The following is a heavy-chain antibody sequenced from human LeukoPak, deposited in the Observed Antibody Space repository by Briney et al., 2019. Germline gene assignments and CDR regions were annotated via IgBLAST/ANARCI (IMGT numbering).Heavy chain of an antibody. Sequence: LWASVKVSCKASGGTFSNYAISWVRQAPGQGLEWMGGIIPIFGTANYAQKFQGRVTITADKSTSTAYMELSSLRSEDTAVYYCARDNSVRDEAWWFNPWGQGTLVTVSS. J-gene: IGHJ5*02. CDR1: GGTFSNYA. CDR2: IIPIFGTA. V-gene: IGHV1-69*06. CDR3: ARDNSVRDEAWWFNP. D-gene: IGHD5-24*01.